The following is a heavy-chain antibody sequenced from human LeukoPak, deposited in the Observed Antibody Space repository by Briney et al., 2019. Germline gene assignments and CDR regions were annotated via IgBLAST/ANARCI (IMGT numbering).Heavy chain of an antibody. D-gene: IGHD1-14*01. CDR3: ARAMVWDHGDY. CDR1: GFTFSNYW. V-gene: IGHV3-7*01. Sequence: GGSLRLSCAASGFTFSNYWMTWVRQAPGKGLEWVANIRQDGSEKYYVDSVKGRFTISRDNAKNSLYLQMNSLRAEDTAVYYCARAMVWDHGDYWGQGTLVTVSS. J-gene: IGHJ4*02. CDR2: IRQDGSEK.